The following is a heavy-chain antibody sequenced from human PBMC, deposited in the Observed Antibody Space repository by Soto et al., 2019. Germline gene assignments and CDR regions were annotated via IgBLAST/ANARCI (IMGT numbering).Heavy chain of an antibody. CDR1: GGSISSSNW. J-gene: IGHJ6*02. CDR2: IYHGGST. CDR3: ARDEVAVADTGSYGMDV. Sequence: SETLSLTCAVSGGSISSSNWWSWVRQPPGKGLEWIGEIYHGGSTNYNPSLKSRVTISVDKSKNQFSLKLSSVTAADTAVYYCARDEVAVADTGSYGMDVWGQGTTVTVSS. D-gene: IGHD6-19*01. V-gene: IGHV4-4*02.